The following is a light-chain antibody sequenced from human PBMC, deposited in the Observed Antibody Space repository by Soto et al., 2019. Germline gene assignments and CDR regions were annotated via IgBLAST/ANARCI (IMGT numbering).Light chain of an antibody. CDR3: QQYNTYPLT. CDR1: QTISIW. J-gene: IGKJ4*01. CDR2: KAS. Sequence: DIPMTQSPSTLSASVGDRVTITCRASQTISIWLAWYQQKPGKAPNLLIYKASSLESGVPSRFSGSGSGTEFTLTISSLQPDDFATYCCQQYNTYPLTFGGGTKVEI. V-gene: IGKV1-5*03.